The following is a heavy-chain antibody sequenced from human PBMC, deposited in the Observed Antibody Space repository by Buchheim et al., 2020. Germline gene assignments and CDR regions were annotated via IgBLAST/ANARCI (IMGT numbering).Heavy chain of an antibody. J-gene: IGHJ6*02. Sequence: QVQLQESGPGLVKPSGTLSLTCAVSSGSISSSYWWSWVRQPPGKGLEWIGEISQSGDTSYTPSLKSRVSMSLDNSKNQLSLNLNYVTAADTAVYYCARNYYFYGMDVWGQGTT. V-gene: IGHV4-4*02. CDR2: ISQSGDT. CDR3: ARNYYFYGMDV. CDR1: SGSISSSYW.